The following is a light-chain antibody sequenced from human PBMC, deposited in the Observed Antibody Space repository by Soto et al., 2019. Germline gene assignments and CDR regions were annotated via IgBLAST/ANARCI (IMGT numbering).Light chain of an antibody. Sequence: QSVLTQPPSASGTPGQRVTISCSGSSSNIGSNYVYWYQQLPGTAPKLLIYRNNQRPPGVPDRFSGSKSGTSASLAISGLRSEDEADYYCAAWDDSLSGLYVFGTGTKVTVL. J-gene: IGLJ1*01. V-gene: IGLV1-47*01. CDR2: RNN. CDR3: AAWDDSLSGLYV. CDR1: SSNIGSNY.